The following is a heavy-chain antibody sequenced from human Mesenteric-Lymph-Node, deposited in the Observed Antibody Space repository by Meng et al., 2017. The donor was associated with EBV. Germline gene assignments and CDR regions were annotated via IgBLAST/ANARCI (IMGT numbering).Heavy chain of an antibody. CDR2: IRPNSGAT. V-gene: IGHV1-2*06. CDR3: ARDGVDPVAAF. D-gene: IGHD6-19*01. CDR1: DYTFTKHN. Sequence: QVQWVQAGAQVKKPGAAVKVSSKASDYTFTKHNITWVRQAPGRGLEWMGRIRPNSGATHYAQTFEDRVTMTRDTSISTVYMELSRLRSDDTAIYFCARDGVDPVAAFWGQGTLVTVSS. J-gene: IGHJ4*02.